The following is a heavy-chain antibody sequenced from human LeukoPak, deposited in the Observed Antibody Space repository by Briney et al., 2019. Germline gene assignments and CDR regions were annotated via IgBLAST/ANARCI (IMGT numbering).Heavy chain of an antibody. CDR2: IYHSGST. V-gene: IGHV4-38-2*02. Sequence: SETLSLTCTVSGYSISSGYYWGWIRQPPGKGLEWIGSIYHSGSTYYNPSLKSRVTISVDTSKNQFSLKLSSVTVADTAVYYCATRGPYYFDYWGQGTLVTVSS. CDR3: ATRGPYYFDY. CDR1: GYSISSGYY. J-gene: IGHJ4*02.